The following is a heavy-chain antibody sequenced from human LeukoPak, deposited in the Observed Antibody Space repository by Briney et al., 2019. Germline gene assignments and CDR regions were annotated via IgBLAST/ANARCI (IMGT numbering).Heavy chain of an antibody. CDR3: AKGQRGLRRSWLDY. D-gene: IGHD5-18*01. V-gene: IGHV3-23*01. CDR1: GFTFSSYA. Sequence: EGSLRLSCAASGFTFSSYAMSWVRQAPGKGLEWVSAISGSGGSTYYADSVKGRFTISRDNSKNTLYLQMNSLRAEDTAVYYCAKGQRGLRRSWLDYWGQGTLVTVPS. CDR2: ISGSGGST. J-gene: IGHJ4*02.